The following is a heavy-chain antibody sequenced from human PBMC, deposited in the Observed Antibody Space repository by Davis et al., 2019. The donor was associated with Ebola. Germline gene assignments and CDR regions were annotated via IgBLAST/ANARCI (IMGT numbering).Heavy chain of an antibody. V-gene: IGHV3-53*04. Sequence: GGSLRLSCAASGFTVSSNHMSWVRQAPGKGLEWVSVIYDHSTAYADSVRGRFIISRYKSNNTLYLEMNSLRVDDTAVYYCATTQWLREFDNWGQGTLVTVSS. J-gene: IGHJ4*02. CDR3: ATTQWLREFDN. CDR1: GFTVSSNH. CDR2: IYDHST. D-gene: IGHD6-19*01.